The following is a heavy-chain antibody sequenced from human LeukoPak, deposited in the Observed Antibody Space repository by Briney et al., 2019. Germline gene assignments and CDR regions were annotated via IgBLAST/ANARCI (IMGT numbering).Heavy chain of an antibody. Sequence: SETLSLTCTVSGGSISSYHWSWIRQPPGKGLEWIGYIYYSGSTKYNPSFKSRVTISVDTSKNQFSLKLISVTAADTAVYYCATVVRDDILTGYYIDYWGQGTLVTVSS. V-gene: IGHV4-59*01. CDR3: ATVVRDDILTGYYIDY. D-gene: IGHD3-9*01. J-gene: IGHJ4*02. CDR2: IYYSGST. CDR1: GGSISSYH.